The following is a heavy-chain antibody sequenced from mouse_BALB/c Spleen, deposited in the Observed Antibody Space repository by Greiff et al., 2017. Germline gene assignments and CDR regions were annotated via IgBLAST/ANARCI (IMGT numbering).Heavy chain of an antibody. J-gene: IGHJ2*01. CDR3: TREGGNYVGGGDY. CDR2: IDPETGCT. D-gene: IGHD2-1*01. V-gene: IGHV1-15*01. CDR1: GYTFTDYE. Sequence: QVQLQQSGAELVRPGASVTLSCKASGYTFTDYEMHWVKQTPVHGLEWIGAIDPETGCTAYNQKFKGKATLTADKSSSTAYMELRSLTAEDSAVYYCTREGGNYVGGGDYWGQGTTLTVSS.